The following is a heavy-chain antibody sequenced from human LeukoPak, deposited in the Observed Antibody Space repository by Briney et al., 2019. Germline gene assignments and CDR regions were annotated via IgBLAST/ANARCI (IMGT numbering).Heavy chain of an antibody. CDR3: ARQPAGYGAPWYFDL. J-gene: IGHJ2*01. CDR1: GGSISSSSYY. D-gene: IGHD4-17*01. CDR2: IYYSGRT. Sequence: PSETLSLTCTVSGGSISSSSYYWGWIRQPPGKGLEWIGSIYYSGRTYYNPSLKSRVTISVETSKNQFSLKLSSVTAADTAVYYCARQPAGYGAPWYFDLWGRGTLVTVSS. V-gene: IGHV4-39*01.